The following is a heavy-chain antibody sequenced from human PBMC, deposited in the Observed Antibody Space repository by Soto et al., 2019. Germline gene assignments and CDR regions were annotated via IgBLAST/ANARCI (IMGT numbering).Heavy chain of an antibody. CDR3: ARDRIAVAGNPEYFQH. V-gene: IGHV3-66*01. D-gene: IGHD6-19*01. Sequence: GGSLRLSCAASGFTVSSNYMSWVRQAPGKGLEWVSVIYSGGSTYYADSVKGRFNISRDNSKNTLYLQMNSLRAEDTAVYYCARDRIAVAGNPEYFQHWGQGTLVTVS. CDR2: IYSGGST. J-gene: IGHJ1*01. CDR1: GFTVSSNY.